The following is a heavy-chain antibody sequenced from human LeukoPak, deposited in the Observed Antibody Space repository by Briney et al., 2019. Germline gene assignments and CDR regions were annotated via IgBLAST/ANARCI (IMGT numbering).Heavy chain of an antibody. CDR2: INHSGGT. Sequence: SETLSLTCTVSGDSITNTFYYWAWIRQPPGKRLEWIGEINHSGGTNYNPSLKSRVTISVDTSKNQFSLKLSSVTAADTAVYYCARGVFLSRDFWSGYYKNWFDPWGQGTPVTVSS. J-gene: IGHJ5*02. D-gene: IGHD3-3*01. CDR3: ARGVFLSRDFWSGYYKNWFDP. V-gene: IGHV4-39*07. CDR1: GDSITNTFYY.